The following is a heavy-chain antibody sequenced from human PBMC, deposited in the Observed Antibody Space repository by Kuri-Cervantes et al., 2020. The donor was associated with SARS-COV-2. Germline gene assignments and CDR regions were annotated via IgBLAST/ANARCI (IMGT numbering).Heavy chain of an antibody. Sequence: SGPTLGKPTQTLTLTCTLSGFSLSTSGVGVGWIRQPPGKALEWLALIYWNDDKRYSPSLKSRLTITKDTSKNQVVLTMTNMDPVDTATYYCARRVVVDAFDIWGQGTMVTVSS. D-gene: IGHD2-15*01. J-gene: IGHJ3*02. CDR1: GFSLSTSGVG. CDR2: IYWNDDK. CDR3: ARRVVVDAFDI. V-gene: IGHV2-5*01.